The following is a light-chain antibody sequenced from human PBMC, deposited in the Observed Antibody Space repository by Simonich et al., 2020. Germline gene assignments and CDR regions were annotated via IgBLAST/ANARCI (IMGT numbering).Light chain of an antibody. CDR2: DAS. J-gene: IGKJ5*01. CDR3: QQFNSYSLIT. V-gene: IGKV1-13*02. Sequence: AIQLTQSPSSLSASVGDRVTITCRASQGISSALAWYQQKPGKAPKLLIYDASSLERGVPSRFSGSGSGTDFTLTISSLQPEDFATYYCQQFNSYSLITFGQGTRLEIK. CDR1: QGISSA.